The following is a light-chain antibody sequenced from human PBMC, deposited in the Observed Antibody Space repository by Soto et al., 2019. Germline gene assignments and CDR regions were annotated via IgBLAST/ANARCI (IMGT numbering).Light chain of an antibody. V-gene: IGKV1-6*01. J-gene: IGKJ2*01. CDR1: QGIRNA. Sequence: AIQMTQSPSSLSASVGDRVTITCRASQGIRNALGWYQQKPGKAPKLLIYAASSLHSGVPSRFSGSGSGTDFTLTSSSLQPEDFATYYCLQDYNYPYTFGQGTKLEIK. CDR2: AAS. CDR3: LQDYNYPYT.